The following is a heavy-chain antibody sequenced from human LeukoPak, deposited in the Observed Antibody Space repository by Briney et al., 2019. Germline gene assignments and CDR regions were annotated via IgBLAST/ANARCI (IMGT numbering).Heavy chain of an antibody. D-gene: IGHD2-15*01. V-gene: IGHV5-51*01. CDR3: ARLGAADSKAFDS. CDR2: IYPDDSDT. J-gene: IGHJ3*01. Sequence: GESLKISCETSGYSFSYSWIGWVRQGPGKGLEWMGIIYPDDSDTKKAPSFQGRVTISAAKSLSITYLQWENLQASDTAMYYCARLGAADSKAFDSWGQGTMVTVSS. CDR1: GYSFSYSW.